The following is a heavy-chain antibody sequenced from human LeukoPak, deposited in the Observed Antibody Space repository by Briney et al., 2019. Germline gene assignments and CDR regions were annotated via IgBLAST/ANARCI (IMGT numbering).Heavy chain of an antibody. CDR2: IYYTGPT. CDR3: ARHSDILTGAFDY. V-gene: IGHV4-39*01. CDR1: GASISGSRYY. D-gene: IGHD3-9*01. J-gene: IGHJ4*02. Sequence: SETLSLTCTVSGASISGSRYYWGWIRQPPGKGLEWIGSIYYTGPTYYNPSLKSRVTISVDTSKNQFSLKLSSVTAADTAVYYCARHSDILTGAFDYWGQGTLVTVSS.